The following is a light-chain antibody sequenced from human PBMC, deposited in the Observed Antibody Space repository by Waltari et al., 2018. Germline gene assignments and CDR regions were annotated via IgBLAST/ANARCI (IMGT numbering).Light chain of an antibody. CDR3: AAWDDSLNGVV. CDR1: SSNIGRAI. Sequence: QSVLTQAPSASGTSGQRVTSSCSGSSSNIGRAIVNWYRHLPGTAPKLLIYNNHQRPSGVPDRFSGSKSGTSASLAISGLQSEDEADYYCAAWDDSLNGVVFGGGTKLSVL. J-gene: IGLJ2*01. CDR2: NNH. V-gene: IGLV1-44*01.